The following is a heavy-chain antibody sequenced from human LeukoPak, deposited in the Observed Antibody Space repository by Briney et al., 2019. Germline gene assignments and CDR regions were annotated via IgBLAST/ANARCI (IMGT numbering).Heavy chain of an antibody. V-gene: IGHV3-48*03. J-gene: IGHJ4*02. CDR3: AREGWRDGFNYFDY. CDR2: ISSSGSTI. D-gene: IGHD5-24*01. Sequence: GGSLRLSCPASGFTFSSYEMNWVRQAPGKGLEWVSYISSSGSTIYYADSVKGRFTISRDNAKNSLSLQMNSLRAEDTAVYYCAREGWRDGFNYFDYWGQGTLVTVSS. CDR1: GFTFSSYE.